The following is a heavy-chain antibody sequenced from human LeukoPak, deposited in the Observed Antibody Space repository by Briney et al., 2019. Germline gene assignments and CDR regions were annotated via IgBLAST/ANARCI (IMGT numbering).Heavy chain of an antibody. J-gene: IGHJ2*01. V-gene: IGHV1-2*02. CDR2: ITPNNGGT. D-gene: IGHD3-16*01. Sequence: ASVKVSCKAFGYTFTGYYIHWVRQAPGQGLEWMGWITPNNGGTNYAQKFQGRVTMTRDTSINTAYMDLSKLRSDDTAVYYCARGGWYFDLWGRGTLVTVSS. CDR1: GYTFTGYY. CDR3: ARGGWYFDL.